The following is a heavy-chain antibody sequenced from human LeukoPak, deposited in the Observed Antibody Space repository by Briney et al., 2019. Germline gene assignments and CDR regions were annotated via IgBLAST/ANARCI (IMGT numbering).Heavy chain of an antibody. D-gene: IGHD3-22*01. J-gene: IGHJ3*02. CDR2: IYYRGRT. Sequence: SETLSLTCTVSGGSISSYYWSWSRQPLGKGLEWIGCIYYRGRTNYNPSLKSRVPISVDTSQSQLSLKLSSVTAADTAVYYCARGPYDSSGYPAFDIWGQGTMVTVSS. CDR3: ARGPYDSSGYPAFDI. CDR1: GGSISSYY. V-gene: IGHV4-59*01.